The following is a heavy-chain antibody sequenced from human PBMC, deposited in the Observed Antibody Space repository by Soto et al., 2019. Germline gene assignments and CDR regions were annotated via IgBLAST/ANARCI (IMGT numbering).Heavy chain of an antibody. CDR3: ARLIQRFLETGWFDP. V-gene: IGHV4-30-4*08. Sequence: SETLSLTCIVSGGSISSSSYYWGWIRQPPGKGLEWIGYIYYSGSTYCNPSLKSRVTISVDTSKNQFSLKLSSVTAADTAVYYCARLIQRFLETGWFDPWGQGTLVTVSS. D-gene: IGHD3-3*01. CDR1: GGSISSSSYY. CDR2: IYYSGST. J-gene: IGHJ5*02.